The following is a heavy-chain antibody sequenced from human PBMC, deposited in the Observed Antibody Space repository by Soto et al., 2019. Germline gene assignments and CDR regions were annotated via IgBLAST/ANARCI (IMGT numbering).Heavy chain of an antibody. Sequence: LRLSCAASGFTFSSYAMSWVRQAPGKGLEWVSAISGSGGSTYYADSVKGRFTISRDNSKNTLYLQMNSLRAEDTAVYYCAKRIMSTIGHFDSWGQGTLVTVSS. V-gene: IGHV3-23*01. CDR1: GFTFSSYA. CDR3: AKRIMSTIGHFDS. J-gene: IGHJ4*02. D-gene: IGHD1-1*01. CDR2: ISGSGGST.